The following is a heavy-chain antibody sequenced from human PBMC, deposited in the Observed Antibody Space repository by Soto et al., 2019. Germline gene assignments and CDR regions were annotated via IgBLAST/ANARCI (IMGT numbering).Heavy chain of an antibody. CDR3: ARPGGDFWSGYAPNYYYGMDV. V-gene: IGHV1-69*13. Sequence: RASVKVSCKASGGTFSSYAISWVRQAPGQGLEWMGGIIPIFGTANYAQKFQGRVTITADESTSTAYMELSGLRSEDTAVYYCARPGGDFWSGYAPNYYYGMDVWGQGTTVTVSS. CDR2: IIPIFGTA. J-gene: IGHJ6*02. CDR1: GGTFSSYA. D-gene: IGHD3-3*01.